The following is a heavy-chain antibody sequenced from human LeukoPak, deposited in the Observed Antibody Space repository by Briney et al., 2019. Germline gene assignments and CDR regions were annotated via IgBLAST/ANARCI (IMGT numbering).Heavy chain of an antibody. V-gene: IGHV1-69*04. CDR1: GGTFSSYA. J-gene: IGHJ4*02. CDR2: IIPILGIA. Sequence: ASVKVSCKASGGTFSSYAISWVRQAPGQGLEWMGRIIPILGIANYAQKFQGRVTITADKSTSTAYMELSSLRSEDTAIYYCARGTSTSASGFDYWGQGSLVTVSS. D-gene: IGHD2-2*01. CDR3: ARGTSTSASGFDY.